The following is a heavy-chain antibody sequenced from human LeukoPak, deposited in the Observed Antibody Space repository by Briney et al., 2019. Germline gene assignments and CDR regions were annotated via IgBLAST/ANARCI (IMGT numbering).Heavy chain of an antibody. CDR1: GGTFSSYA. V-gene: IGHV1-69*13. CDR2: IIPIFGTA. J-gene: IGHJ6*02. CDR3: ARTQPDYYGMDV. D-gene: IGHD1-14*01. Sequence: SVTVSCKASGGTFSSYAISWVRQAPGQGLEWMGGIIPIFGTANYAQKFQGRVTITADESTSTAYMELSSLRSEDTAVYYCARTQPDYYGMDVWGQGTTVTVSS.